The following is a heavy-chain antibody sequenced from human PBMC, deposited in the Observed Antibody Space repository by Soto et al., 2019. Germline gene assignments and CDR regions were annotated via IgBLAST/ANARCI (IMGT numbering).Heavy chain of an antibody. CDR1: GFSFNSYA. CDR3: ATPPYYGLGSYYPHHYYYGFDV. V-gene: IGHV3-30*04. D-gene: IGHD3-10*01. Sequence: GGSLRLSCAASGFSFNSYAMHWVRQTPGKGLEWVAVISYDGMNKYYTGSVRGRFTVSRDNSKNTMFLQMHGLRAEDTAVYYCATPPYYGLGSYYPHHYYYGFDVCGQGTTVTVSS. CDR2: ISYDGMNK. J-gene: IGHJ6*02.